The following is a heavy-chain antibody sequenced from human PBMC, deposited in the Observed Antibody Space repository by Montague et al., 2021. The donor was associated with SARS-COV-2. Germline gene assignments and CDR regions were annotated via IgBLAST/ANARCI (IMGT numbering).Heavy chain of an antibody. CDR2: ISYNGGT. V-gene: IGHV4-39*01. Sequence: SETLSLTCSVSGDSISTSTFYWGWIRQSPGKGLEWIGTISYNGGTFYNPSLRSRLTISVDPSENQFSLKLNSVTAADTAVYYCTRLALLVAGGIGCFDPWGQGTLVTVSS. D-gene: IGHD1-1*01. CDR1: GDSISTSTFY. J-gene: IGHJ5*02. CDR3: TRLALLVAGGIGCFDP.